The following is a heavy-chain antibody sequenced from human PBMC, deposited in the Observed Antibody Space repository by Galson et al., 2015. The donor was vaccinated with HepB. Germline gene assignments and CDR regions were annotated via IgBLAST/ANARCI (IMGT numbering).Heavy chain of an antibody. CDR3: VRELTTSGFDP. V-gene: IGHV3-48*03. CDR1: GFTFSSYE. Sequence: SLRLSCAASGFTFSSYEMNWVRQAPGRGLEWVSYIDRSGSIIDYADSMKGRFTMFRDNAKSSLYLHMNSLRVEDTALYYCVRELTTSGFDPWGQGTLVTVSS. J-gene: IGHJ5*02. CDR2: IDRSGSII. D-gene: IGHD1-14*01.